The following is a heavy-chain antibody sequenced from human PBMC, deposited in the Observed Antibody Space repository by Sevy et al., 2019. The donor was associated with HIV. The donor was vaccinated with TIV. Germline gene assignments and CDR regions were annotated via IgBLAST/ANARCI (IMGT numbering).Heavy chain of an antibody. CDR3: ATNQGYPGEWFDP. J-gene: IGHJ5*02. V-gene: IGHV4-61*03. D-gene: IGHD3-10*01. CDR1: GGSVNSGVSY. CDR2: IYKGVST. Sequence: SETLSLTCSVSGGSVNSGVSYWSWIRQSHGNGLEWIAYIYKGVSTNYNPSLKSRVTISVDTSKNHFSLKLSSVTTADTAVYYWATNQGYPGEWFDPWGQRTLVTVSS.